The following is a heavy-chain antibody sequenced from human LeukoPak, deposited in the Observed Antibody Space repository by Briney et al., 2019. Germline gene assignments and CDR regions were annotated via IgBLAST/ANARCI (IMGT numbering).Heavy chain of an antibody. V-gene: IGHV1-18*01. D-gene: IGHD3-3*01. J-gene: IGHJ4*02. Sequence: ASVKVSCKASGYTFTSYGISWVRQAPGQGLEWMGWISAYNGNTNYAQKLQGRVTMTTDTSTSTAYMELRSLRSDDTAVYYCARVRGYYDFWSGYNSSDYWGQGTLVTVSS. CDR1: GYTFTSYG. CDR2: ISAYNGNT. CDR3: ARVRGYYDFWSGYNSSDY.